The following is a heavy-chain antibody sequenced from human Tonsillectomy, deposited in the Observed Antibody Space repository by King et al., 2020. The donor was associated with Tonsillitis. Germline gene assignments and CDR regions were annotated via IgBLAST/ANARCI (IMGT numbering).Heavy chain of an antibody. CDR3: ARQYDSRSDSAGVYYYDMDV. CDR1: RGSISSSFY. CDR2: IFYTGST. J-gene: IGHJ6*02. D-gene: IGHD3-16*01. V-gene: IGHV4-39*07. Sequence: QLQESGPGLVRPSETLSLTCNVSRGSISSSFYWGWIRQPPGKGLEWIGSIFYTGSTHYNPSLRSRVTISVDTSKNQFSLKLRSVTAADTAVYYCARQYDSRSDSAGVYYYDMDVWGQGTTVTVSS.